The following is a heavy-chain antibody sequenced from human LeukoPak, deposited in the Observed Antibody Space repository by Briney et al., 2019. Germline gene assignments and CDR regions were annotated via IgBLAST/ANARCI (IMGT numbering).Heavy chain of an antibody. V-gene: IGHV3-30*03. D-gene: IGHD3-16*02. Sequence: YADSVKGRFTISRDNSYNTVYLQMTGLRAEDTAVYYCARGHYDYVWGSYRIYYYYYMDVWGKGTTVTVSS. CDR3: ARGHYDYVWGSYRIYYYYYMDV. J-gene: IGHJ6*03.